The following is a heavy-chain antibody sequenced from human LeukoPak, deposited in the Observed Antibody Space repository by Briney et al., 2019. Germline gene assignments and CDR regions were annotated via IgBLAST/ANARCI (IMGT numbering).Heavy chain of an antibody. CDR2: IYPGDSDT. CDR3: ARPTGGRGYYYGMDV. Sequence: GESLKISCKGSGYSFTSYWIGWVRQMPGKGLEWMGIIYPGDSDTRYSPSFQGQVTISADKSISAAYLQWSSLKASDTAMYYCARPTGGRGYYYGMDVWGQGTTVTVSS. CDR1: GYSFTSYW. V-gene: IGHV5-51*01. J-gene: IGHJ6*02. D-gene: IGHD3-10*01.